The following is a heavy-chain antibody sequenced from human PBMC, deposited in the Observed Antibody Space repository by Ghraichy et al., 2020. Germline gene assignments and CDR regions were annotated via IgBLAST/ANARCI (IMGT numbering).Heavy chain of an antibody. CDR3: AKTYYYGSGSADY. J-gene: IGHJ4*02. CDR1: GFTFSNHL. D-gene: IGHD3-10*01. Sequence: GGSLRLSCVASGFTFSNHLVHWVRQAPGKGLVWVSRVYSDGSRIGYADSVRGRFTISRDNAKNSLHLQMNSLRVEDTAVYYCAKTYYYGSGSADYWGQGTLVTVSS. CDR2: VYSDGSRI. V-gene: IGHV3-74*01.